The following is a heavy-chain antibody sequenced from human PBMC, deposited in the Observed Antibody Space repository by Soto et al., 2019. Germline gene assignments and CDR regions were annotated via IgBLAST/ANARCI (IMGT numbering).Heavy chain of an antibody. CDR3: ASAKEMDYYYYGMDV. CDR2: IYYSGST. J-gene: IGHJ6*02. Sequence: SETLSLTCTVSGGSISSGDYYWSWIRQPPGKGLEWIGYIYYSGSTYYNPSLKSRVTISVDTSKNQFSLKLSSVTAADTAVYYCASAKEMDYYYYGMDVWGQGTTVTVSS. CDR1: GGSISSGDYY. V-gene: IGHV4-30-4*01.